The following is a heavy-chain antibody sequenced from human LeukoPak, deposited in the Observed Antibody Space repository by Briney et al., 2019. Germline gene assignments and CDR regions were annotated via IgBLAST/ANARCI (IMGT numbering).Heavy chain of an antibody. CDR2: IIPIFGTA. CDR1: GGTFISYA. Sequence: GASVKVSCKASGGTFISYAISWVRQAPGQGLEWMGGIIPIFGTANYAQKFQGRVTITTDESTSTAYMELSSLRSEDTAVYYCARDRRITIFGVVTFGYWGQGTLVTVSS. CDR3: ARDRRITIFGVVTFGY. D-gene: IGHD3-3*01. V-gene: IGHV1-69*05. J-gene: IGHJ4*02.